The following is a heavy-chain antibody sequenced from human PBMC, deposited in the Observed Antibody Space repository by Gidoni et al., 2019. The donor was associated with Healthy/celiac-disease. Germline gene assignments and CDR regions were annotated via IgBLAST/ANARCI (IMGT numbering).Heavy chain of an antibody. J-gene: IGHJ4*02. D-gene: IGHD1-1*01. CDR2: INPSGGST. V-gene: IGHV1-46*01. CDR1: GYTFTSYY. Sequence: QVQLVQSGAEVKKPGASVKVSCKASGYTFTSYYMHWVRQAPGQGLEWMGIINPSGGSTSYAQKFQGRVTMTRDTSTSTVYMELSSLRSEDTAVYYWARELGNWNEDYWGQGTLVTVSS. CDR3: ARELGNWNEDY.